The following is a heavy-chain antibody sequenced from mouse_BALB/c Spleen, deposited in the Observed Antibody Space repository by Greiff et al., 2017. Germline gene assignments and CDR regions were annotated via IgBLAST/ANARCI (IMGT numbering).Heavy chain of an antibody. CDR2: IDPYYGGT. J-gene: IGHJ4*01. Sequence: VQLQQSGPELVKPGASVKISCTASGYSFTGYNMNWVKQSNGKSLEWIGNIDPYYGGTSYNQKFKGKATLTVDKSSNTAYMQLKSLTSEDSAVYYCARRKDSSGFYAMDYWGQGTSVTVSS. V-gene: IGHV1-39*01. D-gene: IGHD3-2*01. CDR3: ARRKDSSGFYAMDY. CDR1: GYSFTGYN.